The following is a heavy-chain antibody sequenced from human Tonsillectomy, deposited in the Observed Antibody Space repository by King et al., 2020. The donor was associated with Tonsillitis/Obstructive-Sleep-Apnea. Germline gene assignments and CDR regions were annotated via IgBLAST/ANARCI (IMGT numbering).Heavy chain of an antibody. Sequence: QLVQSGAEVKKPGASVKGSCKASGYTFTSYYMHWVRQAPGQGLEWMGIIKPSVGSTTYAQKFQGRVTMTRDTSTSTVYMELSSLRSEDTAVYYCAREGSGRFGYWGLGTLVTVSS. CDR2: IKPSVGST. V-gene: IGHV1-46*01. CDR1: GYTFTSYY. J-gene: IGHJ4*02. D-gene: IGHD5-12*01. CDR3: AREGSGRFGY.